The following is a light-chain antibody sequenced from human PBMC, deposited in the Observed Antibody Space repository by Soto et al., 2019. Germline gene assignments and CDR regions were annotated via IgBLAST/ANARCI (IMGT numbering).Light chain of an antibody. CDR1: QNILSR. Sequence: QMTHSPYTLSTSVGDRVTITCRASQNILSRLAWFQQKSGKAFKLMFYDVFSLESGVAKRFSGSGSGTEFTLTISSMQTDDFSTYYCQQYHSYWTFGQGTRWIS. V-gene: IGKV1-5*01. J-gene: IGKJ1*01. CDR3: QQYHSYWT. CDR2: DVF.